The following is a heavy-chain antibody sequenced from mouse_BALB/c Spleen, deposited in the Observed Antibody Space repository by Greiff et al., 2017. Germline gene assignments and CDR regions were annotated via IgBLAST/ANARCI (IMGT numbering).Heavy chain of an antibody. CDR3: ARGGFAY. CDR1: GFHLKGTY. J-gene: IGHJ3*01. Sequence: VPLPPSGAELVKPGASVQLSCSASGFHLKGTYMHWVKQRPEQGLEWIGRIDPANGNTKYDPKFQGKATITADTSSNTAYLQLSSLTSEDTAVYYCARGGFAYWGQGTLVTVAA. V-gene: IGHV14-3*02. CDR2: IDPANGNT.